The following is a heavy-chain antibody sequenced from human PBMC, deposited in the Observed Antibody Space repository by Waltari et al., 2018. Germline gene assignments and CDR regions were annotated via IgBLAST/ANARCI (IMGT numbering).Heavy chain of an antibody. CDR3: AKDHRGGKGLLWFGEEHYGMDV. V-gene: IGHV3-23*01. Sequence: EVQLLESGGGLVQPGGSLRLSCAASGFTFSSYAMSWVRQAPGKGLEWVSAISGSGGSTYYADSVKGRFTISRDNSKNTLYLQMNSLRAEDTAVYYCAKDHRGGKGLLWFGEEHYGMDVWGQGTTVTVSS. CDR1: GFTFSSYA. CDR2: ISGSGGST. D-gene: IGHD3-10*01. J-gene: IGHJ6*02.